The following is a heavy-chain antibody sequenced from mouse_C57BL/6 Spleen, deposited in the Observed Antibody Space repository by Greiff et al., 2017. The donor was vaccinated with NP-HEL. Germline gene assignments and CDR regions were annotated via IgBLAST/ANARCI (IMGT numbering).Heavy chain of an antibody. J-gene: IGHJ1*03. CDR2: IHPNSGST. V-gene: IGHV1-64*01. CDR3: AGNYGSSYGYFDV. Sequence: VQLQQPGAELVKPGASVKLSCKASGYTFTSYWMHWVKQRPGQGLEWIGMIHPNSGSTNYNEKFKSKATLTVDKSSSTAYMQLSSLTSEDSAVYYCAGNYGSSYGYFDVWGTGTTVTVSS. D-gene: IGHD1-1*01. CDR1: GYTFTSYW.